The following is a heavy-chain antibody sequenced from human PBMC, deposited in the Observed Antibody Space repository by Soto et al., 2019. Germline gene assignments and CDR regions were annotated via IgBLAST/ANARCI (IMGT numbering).Heavy chain of an antibody. V-gene: IGHV3-23*01. CDR1: GFTFSNYA. CDR3: EKEGLGRGIDY. Sequence: EVFLLDSGGGLVQPGGSLRLSCAASGFTFSNYAMTWVRQAPGKGPEWISTVNNGGGGTYYADSVKGRFTISRDNSNNTLYLQVSSVRAADTAVYYCEKEGLGRGIDYWGVEILVTVSS. D-gene: IGHD3-10*01. J-gene: IGHJ4*02. CDR2: VNNGGGGT.